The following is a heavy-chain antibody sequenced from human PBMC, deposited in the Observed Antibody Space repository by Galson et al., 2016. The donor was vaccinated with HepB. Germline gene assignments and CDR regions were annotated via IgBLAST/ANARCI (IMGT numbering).Heavy chain of an antibody. J-gene: IGHJ4*02. CDR3: ATGDFDY. CDR1: GGSITSSNW. V-gene: IGHV4/OR15-8*01. CDR2: IYPSGST. Sequence: ETLSLTCVVSGGSITSSNWWSWVRQPPRKGLEWIGEIYPSGSTNYNPSLKSRLSMSVDKSKNHFPLNLTSVTAADTAIYYCATGDFDYWGQGTLVTVSS. D-gene: IGHD7-27*01.